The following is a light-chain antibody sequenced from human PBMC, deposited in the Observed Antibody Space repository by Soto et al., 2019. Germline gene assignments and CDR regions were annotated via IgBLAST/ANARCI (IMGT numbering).Light chain of an antibody. V-gene: IGKV1-6*01. Sequence: IQMTQSPSSLSASVGDRVTITCRASQAIRTALGWYQQKPGKVPKLLIYAASTLQSGVPSRFSGSGSGTDFTLTISSLQPEDFATYYCLLDFRYFWAFGQGTKVDIK. CDR1: QAIRTA. CDR3: LLDFRYFWA. J-gene: IGKJ1*01. CDR2: AAS.